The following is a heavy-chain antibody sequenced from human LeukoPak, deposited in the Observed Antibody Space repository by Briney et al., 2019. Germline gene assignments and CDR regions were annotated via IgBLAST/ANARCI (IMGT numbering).Heavy chain of an antibody. CDR3: ARRPTYFGWRPSEPPSYFDF. CDR1: GGSISSSNR. Sequence: SETLSLTCAGSGGSISSSNRGSLGRPPPGKGLDWIVEIYYSGNTYYTPSLKGRASISVDTSKNTFSLTLTALTAADTAVYYCARRPTYFGWRPSEPPSYFDFWGQGTLVTVSS. J-gene: IGHJ4*02. D-gene: IGHD3-9*01. V-gene: IGHV4-4*02. CDR2: IYYSGNT.